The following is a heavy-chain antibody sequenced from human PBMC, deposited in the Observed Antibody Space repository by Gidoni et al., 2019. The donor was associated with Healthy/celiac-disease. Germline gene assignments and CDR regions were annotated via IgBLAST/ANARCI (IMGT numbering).Heavy chain of an antibody. Sequence: EVQLVESGGGLVQTGGSLRLSCAASGFTFSSYAMSWVRQAPGKGLEWVSAISGSGGSTYYADSVKGRFTISRDNSKNTLYLQMNSLRAEDTAVYYCAKWWYYDFWSGYSAEDYWGQGTLVTVSS. CDR1: GFTFSSYA. D-gene: IGHD3-3*01. V-gene: IGHV3-23*04. CDR2: ISGSGGST. CDR3: AKWWYYDFWSGYSAEDY. J-gene: IGHJ4*02.